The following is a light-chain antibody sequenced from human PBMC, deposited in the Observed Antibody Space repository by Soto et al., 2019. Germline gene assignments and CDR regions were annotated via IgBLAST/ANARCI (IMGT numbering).Light chain of an antibody. Sequence: DIVMTQSPDSLAVALGERATINCKSSQSVLFSSNNKNFLAWYQQKPGQPPKLLIYWASARESGVPDRFSGSGSGTDFTLTISSLQADDVAVYYCQQYYLTPLSFGGGTKVDI. V-gene: IGKV4-1*01. CDR2: WAS. CDR3: QQYYLTPLS. J-gene: IGKJ4*01. CDR1: QSVLFSSNNKNF.